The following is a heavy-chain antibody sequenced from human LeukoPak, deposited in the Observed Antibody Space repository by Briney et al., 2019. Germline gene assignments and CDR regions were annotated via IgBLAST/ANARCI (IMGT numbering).Heavy chain of an antibody. CDR3: ARGGRYCSSTSCYYYYGMDV. CDR1: GYTFTSYA. CDR2: INAGNGNT. D-gene: IGHD2-2*01. Sequence: ASVTVSCKASGYTFTSYAMHWVRQAPGQRLEWMGWINAGNGNTKYSQKFQGRVTITRDKSASTAYMELSSLRSEDTAVYYCARGGRYCSSTSCYYYYGMDVWGKGTTVTVSS. J-gene: IGHJ6*04. V-gene: IGHV1-3*01.